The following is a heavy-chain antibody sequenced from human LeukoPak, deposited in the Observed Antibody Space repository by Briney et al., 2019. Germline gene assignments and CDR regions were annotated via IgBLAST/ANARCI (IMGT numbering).Heavy chain of an antibody. CDR1: GFTFSSYS. CDR2: ISSSSSYI. Sequence: PGGSLRLSCAASGFTFSSYSMSWVRQAPGKGLEWVSSISSSSSYIYYADSVKGRFTISRDNAKNSLYLQMNSLRAEDTAVYYCARDLRALDAFDIWGQGTMVTVSS. V-gene: IGHV3-21*01. CDR3: ARDLRALDAFDI. J-gene: IGHJ3*02.